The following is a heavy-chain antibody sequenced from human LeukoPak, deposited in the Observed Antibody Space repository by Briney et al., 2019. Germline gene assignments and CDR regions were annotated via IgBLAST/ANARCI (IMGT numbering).Heavy chain of an antibody. Sequence: ASVKVSCTVSGYTLTELSMHWVRQAPGKGLEWMGGFDPEDGETIYAQKFQGRVTMTEDTSTDTAYMELSSLRSEDTAVYYCARTGPYYYDSSGYFSNWGQGTLVTVSS. J-gene: IGHJ4*02. CDR1: GYTLTELS. V-gene: IGHV1-24*01. D-gene: IGHD3-22*01. CDR2: FDPEDGET. CDR3: ARTGPYYYDSSGYFSN.